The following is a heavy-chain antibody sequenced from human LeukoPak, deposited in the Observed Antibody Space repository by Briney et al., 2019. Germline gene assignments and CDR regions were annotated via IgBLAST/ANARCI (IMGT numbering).Heavy chain of an antibody. CDR3: ARDRGGGYDFDY. CDR1: GFTFSSYS. Sequence: PGESLRLSCAASGFTFSSYSTNWVRQAPGKGLEWVSYISSGSSTIYYADSVKGRFTISRDNAKNSLYLQMNSLRDEDTAVYSCARDRGGGYDFDYWGQGTLVTVSS. V-gene: IGHV3-48*02. J-gene: IGHJ4*02. CDR2: ISSGSSTI. D-gene: IGHD5-12*01.